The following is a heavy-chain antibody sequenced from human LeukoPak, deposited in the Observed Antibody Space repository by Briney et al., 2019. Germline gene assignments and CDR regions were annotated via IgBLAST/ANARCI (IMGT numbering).Heavy chain of an antibody. Sequence: NSGGSLRLSCAASGFAFSSYSMNWVRQAPGKGLEWVSSISSSSSYIYYADSVKGRFTISRDNAKNSLYLQMNSLRAEDTAVFYCARDSAPYSSDWYVDYWGQGTLVTVSS. CDR1: GFAFSSYS. CDR3: ARDSAPYSSDWYVDY. D-gene: IGHD6-19*01. CDR2: ISSSSSYI. J-gene: IGHJ4*02. V-gene: IGHV3-21*01.